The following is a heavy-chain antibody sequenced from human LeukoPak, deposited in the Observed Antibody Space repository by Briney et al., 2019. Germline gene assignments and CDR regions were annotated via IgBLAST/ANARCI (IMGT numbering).Heavy chain of an antibody. V-gene: IGHV3-33*06. J-gene: IGHJ5*02. D-gene: IGHD6-6*01. CDR1: GFTFSSYG. CDR2: IWYDGSNK. Sequence: PRGSLRLSCAASGFTFSSYGMHWVRQAPGKGLEWVAVIWYDGSNKYYADSVKGRFTISRDNSKNTLYLQMNSLRAEDTAVYYCAKEFESGAARSWFDPWGQGTLVTVSS. CDR3: AKEFESGAARSWFDP.